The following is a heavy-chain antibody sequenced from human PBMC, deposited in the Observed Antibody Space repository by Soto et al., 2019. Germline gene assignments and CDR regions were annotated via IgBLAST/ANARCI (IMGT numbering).Heavy chain of an antibody. CDR1: GYTFTSYG. Sequence: ASVKVSCKASGYTFTSYGIGWVRQAPGQGLEWMGWISAYNGNTNYAQKFQGRVTMTTDTSTSIAYMELRSLTSEDTAVYYCARDRQSTAAAGKVYWGQGTLVTVSS. CDR2: ISAYNGNT. CDR3: ARDRQSTAAAGKVY. V-gene: IGHV1-18*04. J-gene: IGHJ4*02. D-gene: IGHD6-13*01.